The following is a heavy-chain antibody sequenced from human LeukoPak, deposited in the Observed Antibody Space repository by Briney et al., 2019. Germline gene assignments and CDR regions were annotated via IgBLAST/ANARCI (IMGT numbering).Heavy chain of an antibody. Sequence: PGRSLRLSCTASGFTFGDYAMSWVRQAPGKGLEWVGFIRSKAYGGTTEYAASVKGRFTISRDDSKRIAYLQMNSLKTEDTAVYYCTRGSPSYYYGMDVWGQGTTVTVSS. J-gene: IGHJ6*02. V-gene: IGHV3-49*04. CDR2: IRSKAYGGTT. CDR3: TRGSPSYYYGMDV. CDR1: GFTFGDYA.